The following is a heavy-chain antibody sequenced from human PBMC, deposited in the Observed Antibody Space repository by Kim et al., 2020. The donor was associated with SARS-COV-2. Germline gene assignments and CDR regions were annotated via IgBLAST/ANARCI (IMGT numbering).Heavy chain of an antibody. CDR1: GGSISSGGYY. J-gene: IGHJ4*02. D-gene: IGHD3-9*01. Sequence: SETLSLTCTVSGGSISSGGYYWSWIRQHPGKGLEWIGYIYYSGSTYYNPSLKSRVTISVDTSKNQFSLKLSSVTAADTAVYYCARGRVLRYFDHFDYWGQGTLVTVSS. CDR2: IYYSGST. V-gene: IGHV4-31*03. CDR3: ARGRVLRYFDHFDY.